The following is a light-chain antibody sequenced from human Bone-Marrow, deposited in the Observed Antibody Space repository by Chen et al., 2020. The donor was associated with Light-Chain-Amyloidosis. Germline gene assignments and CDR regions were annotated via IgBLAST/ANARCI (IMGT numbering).Light chain of an antibody. CDR1: NIGTTS. Sequence: SYVLTQPSSVSVASGQTATIACGGDNIGTTSVHWYQQTPGQAPPLVVYDDSDRPSGIPERLSGSNSGNTATLTISRVEAGDEADYYCQVWDRSSDRPVFGGGTKLTVL. CDR2: DDS. V-gene: IGLV3-21*02. CDR3: QVWDRSSDRPV. J-gene: IGLJ3*02.